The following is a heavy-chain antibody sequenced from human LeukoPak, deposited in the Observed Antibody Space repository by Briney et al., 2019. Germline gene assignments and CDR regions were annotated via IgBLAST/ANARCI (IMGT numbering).Heavy chain of an antibody. D-gene: IGHD5-24*01. CDR1: GFTFDDYA. V-gene: IGHV3-9*01. Sequence: GGSLRLSCAASGFTFDDYAMHWVRQAPGKGLEWVSGISWNSGSIGYADSVKGRFTISRDNAKNSLYLQMNSLRAEDTAVYYCARDGAQRWLQFGVYWGQGTLVTVSS. J-gene: IGHJ4*02. CDR3: ARDGAQRWLQFGVY. CDR2: ISWNSGSI.